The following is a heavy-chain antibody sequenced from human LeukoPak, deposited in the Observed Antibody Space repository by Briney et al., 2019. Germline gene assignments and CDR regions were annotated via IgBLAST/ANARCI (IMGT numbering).Heavy chain of an antibody. Sequence: PSETLSLTCTVSGGSISCGDYYWSWIRQPPGKGLEWIGYIYYSGSTYYNPSLKSRVTISVDTSKNQFSLKLSSVTAADTAVYYCARDTSPDGMDVWGQGTTVTVSS. CDR1: GGSISCGDYY. CDR3: ARDTSPDGMDV. J-gene: IGHJ6*02. D-gene: IGHD2/OR15-2a*01. CDR2: IYYSGST. V-gene: IGHV4-30-4*01.